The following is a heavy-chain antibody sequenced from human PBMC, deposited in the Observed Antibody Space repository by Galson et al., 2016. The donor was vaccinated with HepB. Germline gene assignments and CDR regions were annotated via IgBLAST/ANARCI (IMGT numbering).Heavy chain of an antibody. Sequence: SETLSLTCIVSGDSISGTEYYWGWIRQSPGRGLEWIGSIYYSENTYYNPSLQSRVTISVDTSTNQFSLRLNSVTAADTGVYYCATCIVVAGKMYYYYMDVWGTGTTVTVSS. CDR1: GDSISGTEYY. D-gene: IGHD6-19*01. J-gene: IGHJ6*03. CDR3: ATCIVVAGKMYYYYMDV. V-gene: IGHV4-39*01. CDR2: IYYSENT.